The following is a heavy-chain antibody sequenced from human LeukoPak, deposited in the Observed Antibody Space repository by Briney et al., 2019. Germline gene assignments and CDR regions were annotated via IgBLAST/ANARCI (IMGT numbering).Heavy chain of an antibody. CDR2: IYDSWNT. Sequence: SETLSLTCIVSSGSINNHYWSWIRQPPGKGVEWVGYIYDSWNTNYNPSLKRRVTISIHTSNTHFSLTLTSVTAADTAVYYCARDQIGYGLDYWGQGTLVTVSS. J-gene: IGHJ4*02. V-gene: IGHV4-59*11. CDR1: SGSINNHY. D-gene: IGHD5-18*01. CDR3: ARDQIGYGLDY.